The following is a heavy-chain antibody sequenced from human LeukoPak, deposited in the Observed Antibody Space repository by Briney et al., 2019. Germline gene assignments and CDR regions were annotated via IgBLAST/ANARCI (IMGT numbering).Heavy chain of an antibody. CDR1: GYTLTELS. J-gene: IGHJ6*03. Sequence: ASVTVSFKVSGYTLTELSMHWLRQPPAKGLEWMGGFDPEDGETIYAQKFQGRVTMTEDTSTDTAYMELSSLRSEDTAVYYCARGSNYVSSYYYYYYMDVWGKGTTVTVSS. CDR2: FDPEDGET. D-gene: IGHD4-11*01. V-gene: IGHV1-24*01. CDR3: ARGSNYVSSYYYYYYMDV.